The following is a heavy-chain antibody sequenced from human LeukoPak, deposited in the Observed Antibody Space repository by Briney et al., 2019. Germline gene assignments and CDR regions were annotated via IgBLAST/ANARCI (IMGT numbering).Heavy chain of an antibody. J-gene: IGHJ4*02. CDR2: ISWNSGSI. CDR3: AKAAYSSGWYEFDY. D-gene: IGHD6-19*01. Sequence: GRSLRLSCAASGFTFDDYAMHWVRQAPGKGLEWVSGISWNSGSIGYADSVKGRFTISRDNAKNSLYLQMNSLRAEDMALYYCAKAAYSSGWYEFDYWGQGTLVTVSS. V-gene: IGHV3-9*03. CDR1: GFTFDDYA.